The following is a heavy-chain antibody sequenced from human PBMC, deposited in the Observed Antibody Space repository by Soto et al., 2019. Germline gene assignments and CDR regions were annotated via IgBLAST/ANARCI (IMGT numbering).Heavy chain of an antibody. CDR2: IYYSGST. Sequence: ESLSLNCTVSGDSTSSYSISWLRQPTRKGLEWIGYIYYSGSTNYNPSLKSRVTISVDTSKNQFSLKLGSVTAADTAVYYCARDRLILTMVRGYYCYCGMDVLGKGTTVTASS. J-gene: IGHJ6*04. D-gene: IGHD3-10*01. CDR1: GDSTSSYS. CDR3: ARDRLILTMVRGYYCYCGMDV. V-gene: IGHV4-59*01.